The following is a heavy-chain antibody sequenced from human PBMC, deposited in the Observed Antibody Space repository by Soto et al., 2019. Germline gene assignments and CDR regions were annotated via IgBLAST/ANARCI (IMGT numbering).Heavy chain of an antibody. J-gene: IGHJ2*01. CDR1: GLTFSIYW. CDR2: IKQDGSEK. D-gene: IGHD1-7*01. CDR3: AKHHDSNRTGNFFDL. Sequence: EVQLVESGGGLVQPGESLRLSCTASGLTFSIYWMSWVRQAPGKGLEWVANIKQDGSEKNYVGSVKGRFTVSRDNAENSVYLQMNSLRAEDTAVYYCAKHHDSNRTGNFFDLWGRGTLVTVSS. V-gene: IGHV3-7*01.